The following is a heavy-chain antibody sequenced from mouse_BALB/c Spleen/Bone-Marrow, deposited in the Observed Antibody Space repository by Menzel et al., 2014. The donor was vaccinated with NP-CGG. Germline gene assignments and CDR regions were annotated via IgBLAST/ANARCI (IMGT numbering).Heavy chain of an antibody. D-gene: IGHD1-2*01. CDR2: IDPANGNT. CDR1: GFNIKDTY. CDR3: ARTAPENFDY. J-gene: IGHJ2*01. V-gene: IGHV14-3*02. Sequence: VQLQQSGAELVKPGASVKLSCTASGFNIKDTYMHWVKQRPEQGLEWIGRIDPANGNTKYDPKLQGKATITADTSSNTAYLQLSSLTSEDTAVYYCARTAPENFDYWGQGTTLTVSS.